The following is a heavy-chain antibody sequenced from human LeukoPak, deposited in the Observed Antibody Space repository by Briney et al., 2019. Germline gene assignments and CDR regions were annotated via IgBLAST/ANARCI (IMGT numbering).Heavy chain of an antibody. V-gene: IGHV3-33*01. CDR2: IWYDGSNK. J-gene: IGHJ4*02. D-gene: IGHD2-15*01. Sequence: GGSLRLSCAASGFTFSSYGMHWVRQAPGKGLEWVALIWYDGSNKYYADSVKGRFTISRDNSKNTVYLQMNSLRAEDTAVYYSASRRGGIVGDYWGQGTLVTVSS. CDR1: GFTFSSYG. CDR3: ASRRGGIVGDY.